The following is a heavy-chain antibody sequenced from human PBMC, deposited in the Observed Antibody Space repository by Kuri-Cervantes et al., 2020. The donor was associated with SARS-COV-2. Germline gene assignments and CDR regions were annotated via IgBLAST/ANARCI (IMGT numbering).Heavy chain of an antibody. CDR1: GFTFSNYW. CDR2: TNTDGSST. D-gene: IGHD1-26*01. Sequence: GGSLRLCCAASGFTFSNYWMHWVRQAPGKGLVWVSRTNTDGSSTSYADSVKGRFTISRDNAKNTLYLQMNSLRAEDTAVYYCARAFLRGGSDYWGQGTLVTVSS. V-gene: IGHV3-74*01. CDR3: ARAFLRGGSDY. J-gene: IGHJ4*02.